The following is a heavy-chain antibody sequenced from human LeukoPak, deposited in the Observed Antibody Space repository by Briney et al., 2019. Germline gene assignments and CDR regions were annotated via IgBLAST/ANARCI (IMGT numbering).Heavy chain of an antibody. CDR3: ARAMVRGVIKSPLFDY. CDR2: INHSGST. J-gene: IGHJ4*02. Sequence: SETLSLTRAVYGGSFSGYYWSWIRQPPGKGLEWIGEINHSGSTNYNPSLKSRVTISVDTSKNQFSLKLSSVTAADTAVYYCARAMVRGVIKSPLFDYWGQGTLVTVSS. V-gene: IGHV4-34*01. D-gene: IGHD3-10*01. CDR1: GGSFSGYY.